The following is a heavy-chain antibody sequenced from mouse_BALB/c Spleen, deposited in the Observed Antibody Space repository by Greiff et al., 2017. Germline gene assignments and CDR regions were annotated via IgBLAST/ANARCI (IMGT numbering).Heavy chain of an antibody. CDR1: GFTFSDYY. CDR3: ARGNYDYAMDY. J-gene: IGHJ4*01. V-gene: IGHV5-4*02. D-gene: IGHD1-1*01. Sequence: EVKLEESGGGLVKPGGSLKLSCAASGFTFSDYYMYWVRQTPEKRLEWVATISDGGSYTYYPDSVKGRFTISRDNAKNNLYLQMSSLKSEDTAMYYCARGNYDYAMDYWGQGTSVTVSS. CDR2: ISDGGSYT.